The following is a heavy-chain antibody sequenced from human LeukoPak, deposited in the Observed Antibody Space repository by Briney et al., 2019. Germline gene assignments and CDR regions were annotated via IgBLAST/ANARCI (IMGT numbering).Heavy chain of an antibody. Sequence: ASVKVSCKASGGTFISYASSWVRHAPGQGLEWMGRIIPIFGIANYAKKFQGRVTITADKSTSTAYMELSSLRSEDTAVYYCARDLDIVVVPAAYTWFDPWGQGTLVTVSS. CDR2: IIPIFGIA. V-gene: IGHV1-69*04. CDR3: ARDLDIVVVPAAYTWFDP. J-gene: IGHJ5*02. CDR1: GGTFISYA. D-gene: IGHD2-2*03.